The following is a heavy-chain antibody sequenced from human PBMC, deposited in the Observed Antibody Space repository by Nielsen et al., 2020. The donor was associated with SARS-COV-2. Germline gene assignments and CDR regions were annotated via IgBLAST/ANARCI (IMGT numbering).Heavy chain of an antibody. Sequence: GESLKISCAASGFIFSSYAMSWVRQAPGKGLEWVSAISSSGGSTYYADSVKGRVTISRDNSRNTLYLQMNSLRAEDTAVCYCAKQREYDYWGQGTLVTVSS. D-gene: IGHD2/OR15-2a*01. CDR1: GFIFSSYA. V-gene: IGHV3-23*01. CDR3: AKQREYDY. J-gene: IGHJ4*02. CDR2: ISSSGGST.